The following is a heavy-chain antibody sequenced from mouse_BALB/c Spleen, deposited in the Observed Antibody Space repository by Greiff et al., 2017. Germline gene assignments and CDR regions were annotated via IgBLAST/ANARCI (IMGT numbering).Heavy chain of an antibody. V-gene: IGHV14-4*02. CDR2: IDPENGDT. Sequence: EVQLQQSGAELVRSGASVQLSCTASGFNIKDYYMHWVKQRPEQGLEWIGWIDPENGDTEYAPKFQGKATMTADTSSNTAYLQLSSLTSEDTAVYYCNAGGYYNDYAMDYWGQGTSVTVSS. D-gene: IGHD2-3*01. J-gene: IGHJ4*01. CDR3: NAGGYYNDYAMDY. CDR1: GFNIKDYY.